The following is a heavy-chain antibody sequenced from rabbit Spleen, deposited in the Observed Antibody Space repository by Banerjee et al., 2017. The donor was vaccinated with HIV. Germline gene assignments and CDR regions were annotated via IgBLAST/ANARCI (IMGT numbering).Heavy chain of an antibody. CDR3: ARHSNTYGYAFNL. Sequence: QEQLEESGGGLVKPEGSLTLTCTASGSDISSSYYMCWVRQAPGKGLEWIACIYSYSGSSDYASWAKGRFTISKTSSTTVTLQMTSLAAADTATYFCARHSNTYGYAFNLWGPGTLVTVS. CDR1: GSDISSSYY. J-gene: IGHJ4*01. D-gene: IGHD6-1*01. CDR2: IYSYSGSS. V-gene: IGHV1S45*01.